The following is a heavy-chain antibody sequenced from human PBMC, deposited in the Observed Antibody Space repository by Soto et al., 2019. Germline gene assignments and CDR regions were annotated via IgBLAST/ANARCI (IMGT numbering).Heavy chain of an antibody. J-gene: IGHJ4*02. CDR3: ATWRTYSGSYCFDY. CDR1: GGTFKTYT. V-gene: IGHV1-69*06. D-gene: IGHD2-15*01. CDR2: IIPMYDSA. Sequence: QVQLVQSGAELKKPGSSVNVSCAASGGTFKTYTINWVRQAPGQGLEWIGQIIPMYDSANYAQRFQGRVTIRADTCTNIAYMELSGLRSEDTALYYCATWRTYSGSYCFDYWGQGTLVSVSS.